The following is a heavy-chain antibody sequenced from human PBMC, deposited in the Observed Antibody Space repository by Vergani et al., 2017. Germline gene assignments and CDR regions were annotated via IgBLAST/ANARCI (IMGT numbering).Heavy chain of an antibody. CDR2: IYYSGST. CDR1: GGPISSYY. V-gene: IGHV4-59*01. J-gene: IGHJ4*02. Sequence: QVQLQESGPGLVKPSETLSLTCTVSGGPISSYYWSWIRQPPGKGLEWIGYIYYSGSTNYNPSLKSRVTISVDTSKNQFSLKLSSVTAADTAVYYCAAQSHSSSWYLSFDYWGQGTLVTVSS. CDR3: AAQSHSSSWYLSFDY. D-gene: IGHD6-13*01.